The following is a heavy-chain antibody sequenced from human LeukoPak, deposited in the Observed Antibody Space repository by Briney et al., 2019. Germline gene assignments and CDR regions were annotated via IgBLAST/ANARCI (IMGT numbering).Heavy chain of an antibody. Sequence: SETLSLTCAVSGGSISNITNSNWWSWVRQPPGKGLEWIGEIYHSGSTNYNPSLKSRVTISVDTSKNQFPLKLSSVTAADTAVYYCARGRGSYFDYWGQGTLVTVSS. CDR1: GGSISNITNSNW. J-gene: IGHJ4*02. CDR3: ARGRGSYFDY. V-gene: IGHV4-4*02. D-gene: IGHD3-10*01. CDR2: IYHSGST.